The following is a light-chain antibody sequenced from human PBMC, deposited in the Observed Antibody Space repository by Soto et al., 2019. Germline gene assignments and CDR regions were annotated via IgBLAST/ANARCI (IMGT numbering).Light chain of an antibody. CDR2: DAS. J-gene: IGKJ4*01. Sequence: DIQMTQSASSLSASVGHRVTITCRASQSISSYLNWFQQKQGKAPKLLIYDASSLESGVPSRFSGSGYGTEFNLTISSLQPDDFATYYCQQYNSYPLTFGGGTKVDIK. CDR3: QQYNSYPLT. CDR1: QSISSY. V-gene: IGKV1-5*01.